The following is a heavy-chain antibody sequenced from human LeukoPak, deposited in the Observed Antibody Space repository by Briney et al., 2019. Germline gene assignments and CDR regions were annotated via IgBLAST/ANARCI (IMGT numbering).Heavy chain of an antibody. CDR3: ARGKSMTRAFDI. D-gene: IGHD2-21*01. Sequence: PSQTLSLTCTVSGGSISSGSYYWSWIRQPPGKGLEWIGYIYYSGNTYYNPSLKSRVTISVDTSKNQFSLKLNSVTAADTAVYYCARGKSMTRAFDIWGQGTMVTVSS. V-gene: IGHV4-30-4*08. J-gene: IGHJ3*02. CDR2: IYYSGNT. CDR1: GGSISSGSYY.